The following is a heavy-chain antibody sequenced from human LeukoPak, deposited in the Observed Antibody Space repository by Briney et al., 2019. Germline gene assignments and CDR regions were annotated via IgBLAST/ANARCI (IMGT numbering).Heavy chain of an antibody. CDR3: AKGRCGDSSCWYFDA. CDR1: GFTFSNYA. J-gene: IGHJ4*02. V-gene: IGHV3-23*01. D-gene: IGHD6-13*01. Sequence: GGSLRLSCAASGFTFSNYAMNWVRQAPGKGLEWVSGISGGGGSTHYADSVKGRFTISRDNSKNTLYLQMNSLRAEDTAVYFCAKGRCGDSSCWYFDAWAKGTRVTVSS. CDR2: ISGGGGST.